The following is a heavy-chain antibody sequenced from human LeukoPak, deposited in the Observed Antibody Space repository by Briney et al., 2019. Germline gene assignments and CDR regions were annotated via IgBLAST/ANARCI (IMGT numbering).Heavy chain of an antibody. Sequence: PSETLSLTCTVSGGSISSYYWSWLRQRAGKGLEWIVRIYTSGSTNYNPSLKSRVTMSVDTSKNQFSLKLSSVTAADTAVYYCARAPNDILTGYYTAAFDIWGQGTMVTVSS. CDR2: IYTSGST. V-gene: IGHV4-4*07. CDR3: ARAPNDILTGYYTAAFDI. CDR1: GGSISSYY. D-gene: IGHD3-9*01. J-gene: IGHJ3*02.